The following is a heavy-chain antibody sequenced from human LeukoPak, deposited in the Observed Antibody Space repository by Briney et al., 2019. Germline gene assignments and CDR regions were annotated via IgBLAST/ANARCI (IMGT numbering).Heavy chain of an antibody. V-gene: IGHV3-7*01. Sequence: GGSLRLSCAASGFTFSNYWMSWVRQAPGKGLEWVANIKQDGSEKYYVDSVKGRFTTSKDNAKNSLYLQMNSLRAEDTAVYYCARDLRLGTSCYDLWGQGTLVTVSS. J-gene: IGHJ5*02. D-gene: IGHD2-2*01. CDR2: IKQDGSEK. CDR3: ARDLRLGTSCYDL. CDR1: GFTFSNYW.